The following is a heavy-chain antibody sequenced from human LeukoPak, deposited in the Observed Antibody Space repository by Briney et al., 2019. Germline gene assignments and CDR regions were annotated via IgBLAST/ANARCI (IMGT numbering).Heavy chain of an antibody. D-gene: IGHD3-22*01. V-gene: IGHV3-30-3*01. CDR2: ISYDGSNK. CDR1: GFTFSNYA. CDR3: ARDPSYYYDSSGYSY. Sequence: GGSLRLSCAASGFTFSNYAMSWVRQAPGKGLEWVAVISYDGSNKYYADSVKGRFTISRDDSKNTLYLQMNSLRAEDTAVYYCARDPSYYYDSSGYSYWGQGTLVTVSS. J-gene: IGHJ4*02.